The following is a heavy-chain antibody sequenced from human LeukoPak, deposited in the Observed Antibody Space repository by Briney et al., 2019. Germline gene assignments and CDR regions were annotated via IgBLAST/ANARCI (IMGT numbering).Heavy chain of an antibody. CDR2: IYYTGST. Sequence: PSETLSLTCTVSGASISNYYWNWIRKPPGKGLEWIGYIYYTGSTNYNPSLKSRVTMSVDTSKNQFSLNLKSVTPEDTAVYYCARNLIPEQLVLNFWGQGTLVTVSS. CDR3: ARNLIPEQLVLNF. CDR1: GASISNYY. J-gene: IGHJ4*02. V-gene: IGHV4-59*01. D-gene: IGHD6-13*01.